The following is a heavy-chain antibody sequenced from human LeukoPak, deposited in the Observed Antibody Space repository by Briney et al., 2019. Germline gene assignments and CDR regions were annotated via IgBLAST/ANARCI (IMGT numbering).Heavy chain of an antibody. CDR2: INHSGSI. Sequence: SETLSLTCAVYGGSFSGYYWSWIRQPPGKGLECIGEINHSGSINYNPSLKSRVTISVDTSKNQFSLKLSSVTAADTAVYYCARVPTPPDIVVVPAAKEYYFDYWGQGTLVTVSS. V-gene: IGHV4-34*01. CDR1: GGSFSGYY. D-gene: IGHD2-2*01. CDR3: ARVPTPPDIVVVPAAKEYYFDY. J-gene: IGHJ4*02.